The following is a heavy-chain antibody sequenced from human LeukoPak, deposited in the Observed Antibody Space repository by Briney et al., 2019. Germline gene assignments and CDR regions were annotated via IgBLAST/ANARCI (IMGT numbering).Heavy chain of an antibody. V-gene: IGHV3-48*04. Sequence: GGSLRLSCAVSGFTFSSYSMNWVRQAPGKGLEWVSYISSSSGTIYYADSVKGRFTISRDNAKNTLYLQMNSLRAEDTAVYYCAREKSAWDAPDAFDLWGQGTMVTVSS. CDR2: ISSSSGTI. J-gene: IGHJ3*01. D-gene: IGHD1-26*01. CDR1: GFTFSSYS. CDR3: AREKSAWDAPDAFDL.